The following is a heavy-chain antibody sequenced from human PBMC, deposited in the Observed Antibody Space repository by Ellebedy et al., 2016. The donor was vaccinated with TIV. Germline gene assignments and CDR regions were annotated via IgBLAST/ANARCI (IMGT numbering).Heavy chain of an antibody. CDR2: ITHSGST. CDR1: GFTFSSHA. CDR3: ARGLARDY. V-gene: IGHV4-34*01. Sequence: ESLKISCATSGFTFSSHAMNWVRQAPGKGLEWIGEITHSGSTNYNPSLKSRVTISVDPSKNQFSLNLSSVTAADTAVYYCARGLARDYWGQGTLVTVSS. J-gene: IGHJ4*02.